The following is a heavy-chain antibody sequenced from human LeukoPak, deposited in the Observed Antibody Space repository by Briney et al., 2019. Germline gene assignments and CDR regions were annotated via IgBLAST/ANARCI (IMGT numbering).Heavy chain of an antibody. D-gene: IGHD4-11*01. CDR3: ARSGGLQKFDY. V-gene: IGHV3-30*03. CDR2: ISYDGNTI. Sequence: GGSLRLSCAGSGFIFSNHGTHWVRQVPGKGLQWVAVISYDGNTIHYADSVKGRFIISRDTSKNTLYLQMNSLRAEDTAVYYCARSGGLQKFDYWGQGTLVTVSS. CDR1: GFIFSNHG. J-gene: IGHJ4*02.